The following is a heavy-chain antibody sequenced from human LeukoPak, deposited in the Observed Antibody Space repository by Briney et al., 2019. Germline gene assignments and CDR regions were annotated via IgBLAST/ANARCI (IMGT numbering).Heavy chain of an antibody. Sequence: PGGSLRLSCAASGFTFSSYGMHWVRQAPGKGLEWVAVIWYDGSNKYYADSVKGRFTTSRDNSKNTLYLQMNSLRAEDTAVYYCARDRGGTVTLDYWGQGTLVTVSS. V-gene: IGHV3-33*01. J-gene: IGHJ4*02. D-gene: IGHD4-17*01. CDR3: ARDRGGTVTLDY. CDR1: GFTFSSYG. CDR2: IWYDGSNK.